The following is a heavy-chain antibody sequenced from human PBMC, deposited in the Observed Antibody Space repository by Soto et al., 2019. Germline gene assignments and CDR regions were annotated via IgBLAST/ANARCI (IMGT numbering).Heavy chain of an antibody. D-gene: IGHD1-26*01. V-gene: IGHV4-59*08. CDR1: GGSISSYY. CDR2: IYYSGST. CDR3: ARRWGATLDY. J-gene: IGHJ4*02. Sequence: QVQLQESGPGLVKPSETLSLTCTVSGGSISSYYWSWIRQPPGKGLEWIGYIYYSGSTNYNPSLKSRVTISVDTSKNQFSLKLSTVTAADTAVYYWARRWGATLDYWGQGTLVTVSS.